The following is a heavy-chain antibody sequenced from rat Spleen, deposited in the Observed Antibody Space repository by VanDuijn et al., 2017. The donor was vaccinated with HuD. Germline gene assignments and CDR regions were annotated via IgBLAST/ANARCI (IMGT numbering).Heavy chain of an antibody. V-gene: IGHV5-20*01. D-gene: IGHD5-1*01. CDR1: GFTFRDTY. J-gene: IGHJ2*01. Sequence: EVQLVESDGGLVQPGRSLKLSCAASGFTFRDTYFAWVRQAPTKGLEWVAPISFDGGRNFYRDSVKGRFIISRDNAKSTLYLQMDSLRSEDTATYYCATDPNWEPDYWGQGVMVTVSS. CDR3: ATDPNWEPDY. CDR2: ISFDGGRN.